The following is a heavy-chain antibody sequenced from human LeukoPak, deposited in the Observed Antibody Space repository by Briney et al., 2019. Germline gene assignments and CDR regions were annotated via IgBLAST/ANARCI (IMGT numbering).Heavy chain of an antibody. CDR2: FYYSGST. D-gene: IGHD4-17*01. J-gene: IGHJ4*02. CDR1: GGSISSGGYY. CDR3: AREDYGDYAGYFDY. V-gene: IGHV4-31*03. Sequence: SETLSLTCTVSGGSISSGGYYWSWIRQHPGKGLEWIGYFYYSGSTYYNPSLKSRVTISVDTSKNQFSLKLSSVAAADTAVYYCAREDYGDYAGYFDYWGQGTLVTVSS.